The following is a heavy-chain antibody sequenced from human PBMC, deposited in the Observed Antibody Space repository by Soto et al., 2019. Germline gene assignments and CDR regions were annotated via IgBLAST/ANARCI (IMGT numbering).Heavy chain of an antibody. CDR3: ARTMVRGVSYYYYGMDV. Sequence: PGGSLRLSCAASGFTFSSYGMHWVRQAPGKGLEWVAVIWYDGSNKYYADSVKGRFTISRDNSKNTLYLQMNSLRAEDTAVYYCARTMVRGVSYYYYGMDVWGQGTTVTVSS. J-gene: IGHJ6*02. CDR1: GFTFSSYG. D-gene: IGHD3-10*01. V-gene: IGHV3-30*19. CDR2: IWYDGSNK.